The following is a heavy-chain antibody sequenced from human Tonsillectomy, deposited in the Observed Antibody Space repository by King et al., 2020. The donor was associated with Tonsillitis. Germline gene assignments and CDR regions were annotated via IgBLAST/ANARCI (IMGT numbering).Heavy chain of an antibody. CDR2: ISSSSSYI. D-gene: IGHD3-3*01. V-gene: IGHV3-21*01. CDR3: ARGLRDVAQTSLKVLRFLAWHDYYYYYGMDV. CDR1: GFTFSSYS. J-gene: IGHJ6*02. Sequence: VQLVESGGGLVKPGGSLRLSCAASGFTFSSYSMNWVRQAPGKGLEWVSSISSSSSYIYYADSVKGRFTISRDNAKNSLYLQMNSLRAEETAVYYCARGLRDVAQTSLKVLRFLAWHDYYYYYGMDVWGQGTTVTVSS.